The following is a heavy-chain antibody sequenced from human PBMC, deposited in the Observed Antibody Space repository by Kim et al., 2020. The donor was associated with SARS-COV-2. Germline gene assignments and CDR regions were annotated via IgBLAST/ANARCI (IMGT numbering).Heavy chain of an antibody. CDR1: GLSFASSA. J-gene: IGHJ6*02. CDR3: AGGNYIESMSLSGYYNGMDV. CDR2: ISYDGRNK. V-gene: IGHV3-30-3*01. Sequence: GGSLRLSCTASGLSFASSAMNWVRQAPGKGLGGVAVISYDGRNKESADSVKGRSTTSRDNSKSTLSLQLNSLRLEDTAVYYCAGGNYIESMSLSGYYNGMDVWGQGTTVTVSS. D-gene: IGHD2-15*01.